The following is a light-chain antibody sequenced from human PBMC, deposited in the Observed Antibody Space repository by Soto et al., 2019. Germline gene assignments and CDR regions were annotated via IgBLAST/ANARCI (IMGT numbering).Light chain of an antibody. CDR2: DAS. CDR1: QDISNY. V-gene: IGKV1-33*01. CDR3: QQYDILPL. J-gene: IGKJ2*01. Sequence: DIQMTQSPSSLSASVGDRVTITCQTSQDISNYLNWYQQKPGKAPKLLIYDASNLETGVPSRFSGSGSGTEFTFTVSSLQPEDFATYYCQQYDILPLFGQGIKVEIK.